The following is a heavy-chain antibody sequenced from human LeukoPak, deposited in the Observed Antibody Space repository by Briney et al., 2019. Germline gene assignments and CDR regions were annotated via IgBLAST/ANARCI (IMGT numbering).Heavy chain of an antibody. V-gene: IGHV1-2*02. CDR1: GYTFTGYY. D-gene: IGHD5-12*01. J-gene: IGHJ4*02. CDR2: INPNSGGT. Sequence: ASVWVSRKASGYTFTGYYLHWVRQAPGQGLEWMGWINPNSGGTNYAQTFQGRVTMTRDTSISTAYMELGRLRSDDTAVYYCAREYSGYAPGGYWGQRTMVTVFS. CDR3: AREYSGYAPGGY.